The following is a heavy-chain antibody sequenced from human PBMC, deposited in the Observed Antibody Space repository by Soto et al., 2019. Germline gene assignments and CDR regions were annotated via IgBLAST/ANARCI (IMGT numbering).Heavy chain of an antibody. Sequence: GGSLRLSCAVSGFTFSSYAMSWVRQAPGKGLEWVSAIRGSGGSTYYADSVKGRFTISRDKSKKTLYLQMNSLRAGDAAVYYCAKDRMVRGVTVLGYYYGMDVWGQGTTVTVSS. CDR3: AKDRMVRGVTVLGYYYGMDV. D-gene: IGHD3-10*01. CDR1: GFTFSSYA. CDR2: IRGSGGST. J-gene: IGHJ6*02. V-gene: IGHV3-23*01.